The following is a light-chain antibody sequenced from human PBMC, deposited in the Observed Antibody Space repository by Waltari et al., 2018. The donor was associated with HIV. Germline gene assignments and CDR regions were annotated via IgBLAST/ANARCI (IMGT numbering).Light chain of an antibody. CDR3: CSYAGSYTWV. V-gene: IGLV2-11*01. Sequence: QSALTQPRSVSGSPGQSVTISCTGTSSDAGGYNYVSWYQQRPGKAPKLMIYDVSKRPSGVPDRFSGSKSGNTASLTISGLQAEDEADYYCCSYAGSYTWVFGTGTKVTVL. CDR2: DVS. J-gene: IGLJ1*01. CDR1: SSDAGGYNY.